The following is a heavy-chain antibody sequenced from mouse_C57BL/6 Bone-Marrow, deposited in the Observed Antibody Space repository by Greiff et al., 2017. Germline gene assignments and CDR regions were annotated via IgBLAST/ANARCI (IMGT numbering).Heavy chain of an antibody. V-gene: IGHV1-15*01. CDR2: IDPETGGT. CDR1: GYTFTDYE. Sequence: VKLMESGAELVRPGASVTLSCKASGYTFTDYEMHWVKQTPVHGLAWIGAIDPETGGTAYNQKFKGKAILTADKSSSTAYMELRSLTSEDSAVYYCTRCYDYGGSWFAYWGQGTLVTVSA. CDR3: TRCYDYGGSWFAY. D-gene: IGHD2-4*01. J-gene: IGHJ3*01.